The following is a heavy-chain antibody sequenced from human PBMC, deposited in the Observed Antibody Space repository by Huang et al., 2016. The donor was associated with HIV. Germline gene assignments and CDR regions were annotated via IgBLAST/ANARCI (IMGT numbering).Heavy chain of an antibody. J-gene: IGHJ5*02. V-gene: IGHV3-21*02. D-gene: IGHD6-19*01. CDR1: GFAFSSYG. CDR2: MGSDSSYR. Sequence: EVELVESGGGLVKPGGSLRLSCAASGFAFSSYGRNWVRQAPGRGLVWVGFMGSDSSYRDYADSVKGRVTISRDNAKSSIYLQLDSLRAEDTAVYYCAYQQWLVGGLNHWGQGTLVVVSS. CDR3: AYQQWLVGGLNH.